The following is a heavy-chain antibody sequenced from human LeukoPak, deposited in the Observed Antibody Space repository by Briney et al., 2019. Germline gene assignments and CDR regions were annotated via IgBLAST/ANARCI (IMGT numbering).Heavy chain of an antibody. CDR1: GFTFDDYA. CDR3: AKDIGSGWYEYYGMDV. Sequence: GGSLRLSCAASGFTFDDYAMHWVRQAPGKGLEWVSGISWNSGSIGYADSVKGRFTISRDNAKNSLYLQMNSLRAEDTALYYCAKDIGSGWYEYYGMDVWSQGTTVTVSS. D-gene: IGHD6-19*01. CDR2: ISWNSGSI. V-gene: IGHV3-9*01. J-gene: IGHJ6*02.